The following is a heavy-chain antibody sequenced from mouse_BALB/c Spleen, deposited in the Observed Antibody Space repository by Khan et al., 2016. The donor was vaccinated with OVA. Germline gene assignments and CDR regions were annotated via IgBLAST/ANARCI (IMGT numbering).Heavy chain of an antibody. CDR3: TRDRMDY. Sequence: QVRLQQSGAALAKPGASVKMSCKASGYTFSTYWMHWVKQRPGQGLEWIGYINPTSGYTDYNEKFKDKATLSADKSSSTAYMQLSRLTSEDSAVYYCTRDRMDYWGQGTTRTVSS. V-gene: IGHV1-7*01. J-gene: IGHJ2*01. CDR2: INPTSGYT. CDR1: GYTFSTYW.